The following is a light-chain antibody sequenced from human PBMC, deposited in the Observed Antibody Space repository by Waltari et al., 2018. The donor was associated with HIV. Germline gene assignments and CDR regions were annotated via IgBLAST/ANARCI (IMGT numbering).Light chain of an antibody. J-gene: IGLJ2*01. V-gene: IGLV1-44*01. CDR2: ADA. Sequence: QSVLTQPPSASGTPGQRVTISCSGSTPNIVISNVNWYQQFSRAAPKLLIYADAQRPAGVPDRFSGSKSGTSASLVISGLQSEDEADYYCSTWDDRLNGVVFGGGTRLTVV. CDR1: TPNIVISN. CDR3: STWDDRLNGVV.